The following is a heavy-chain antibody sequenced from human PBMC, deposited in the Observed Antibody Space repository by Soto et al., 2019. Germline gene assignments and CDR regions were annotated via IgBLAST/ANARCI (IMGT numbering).Heavy chain of an antibody. CDR3: ARESGGYCISTSCPFDY. CDR1: GFTFSSYA. J-gene: IGHJ4*02. D-gene: IGHD2-2*01. V-gene: IGHV3-30-3*01. CDR2: ISYDGSNK. Sequence: QVQLVESGGGVVQPGRSLRLSCAASGFTFSSYAMHWVRQAPGKGLEWVAVISYDGSNKNYADSVKGRYTISRDNSKNTMYLQMNSLRAEDTAVYYCARESGGYCISTSCPFDYWGQGTLVTVSS.